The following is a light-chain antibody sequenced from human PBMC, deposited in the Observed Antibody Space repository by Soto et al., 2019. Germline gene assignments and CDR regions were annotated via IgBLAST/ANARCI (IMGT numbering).Light chain of an antibody. CDR2: GAS. Sequence: EIVLTQSPSTLSLSPGERATLSCRASQSASGSYLAWYQQKPGQAPTLLMYGASIRATGIPDRFSGRGAGTDSTLTSSRLAPEDFAVYCCQHYGSSPLTFGGGTKVDIK. CDR3: QHYGSSPLT. CDR1: QSASGSY. V-gene: IGKV3-20*01. J-gene: IGKJ4*01.